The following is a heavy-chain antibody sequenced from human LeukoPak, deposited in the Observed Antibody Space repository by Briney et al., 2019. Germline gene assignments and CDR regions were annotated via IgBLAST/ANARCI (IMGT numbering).Heavy chain of an antibody. CDR1: GYPVTGYY. Sequence: ASVKVSCKASGYPVTGYYLHWVRQAPGQGLEWMGWINPNSGFTNYAQKFQGRVTMTRDTSISTAYMELSRLRSDGTAVYYCARLADCSSSSCRSFDYWGQGTLVTVSS. D-gene: IGHD2-2*01. J-gene: IGHJ4*02. CDR2: INPNSGFT. V-gene: IGHV1-2*02. CDR3: ARLADCSSSSCRSFDY.